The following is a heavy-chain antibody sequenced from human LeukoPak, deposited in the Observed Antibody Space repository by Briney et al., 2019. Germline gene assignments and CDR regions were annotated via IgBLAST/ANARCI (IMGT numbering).Heavy chain of an antibody. CDR1: GFTFSRHA. Sequence: PGGSLRLSCAASGFTFSRHAMSWVRQAPGKGLEWVSVVSGSGTGAFYADAVKGRFTISRDNSKNTVFLQMNSLRAEDTAVYYCAKDGPYYYGSGSYGWGQGTLVTVSS. V-gene: IGHV3-23*01. J-gene: IGHJ4*02. CDR3: AKDGPYYYGSGSYG. D-gene: IGHD3-10*01. CDR2: VSGSGTGA.